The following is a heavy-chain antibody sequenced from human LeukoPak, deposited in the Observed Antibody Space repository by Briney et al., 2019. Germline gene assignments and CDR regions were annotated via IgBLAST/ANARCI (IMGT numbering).Heavy chain of an antibody. J-gene: IGHJ3*02. CDR3: ARDTHYYGSGSPAFDI. V-gene: IGHV3-21*01. CDR1: GFTFSSYS. D-gene: IGHD3-10*01. CDR2: ISSSSSYI. Sequence: GGSLRLSCAASGFTFSSYSMNWVRQAPGKGLEWVSSISSSSSYIYYADSVKGRFTISRDNAKNSLYLQMNSLRAEDTALYFCARDTHYYGSGSPAFDIWGQGTMVTVSS.